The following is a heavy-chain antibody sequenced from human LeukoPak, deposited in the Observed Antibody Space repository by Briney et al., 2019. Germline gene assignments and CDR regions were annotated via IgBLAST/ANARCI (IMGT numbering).Heavy chain of an antibody. J-gene: IGHJ4*02. D-gene: IGHD3-10*01. V-gene: IGHV3-23*01. Sequence: PGGVLRISCAAPGFTFCSHAMSRGRPAPGEGRGWVSGICGSGGSTYYAGSVKGRFTISRDNSKNTLYLQMNSLRVEDTAVYYCAKGAYYSGSGNYLDYFDYWGQGTLVTVSS. CDR1: GFTFCSHA. CDR2: ICGSGGST. CDR3: AKGAYYSGSGNYLDYFDY.